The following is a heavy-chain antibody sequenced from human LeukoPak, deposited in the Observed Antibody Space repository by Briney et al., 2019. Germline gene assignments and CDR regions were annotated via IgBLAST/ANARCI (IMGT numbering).Heavy chain of an antibody. V-gene: IGHV4-59*01. Sequence: SETLSLTCTVSGGSISSYYWSWIRQPPGKGLEWIGYIYYSGSTNYNPSLKSRVTISVDTSKNQFSLKLSSVTAADTAVYYCARERRAASGRGSFDYWGQGTLVTVSS. J-gene: IGHJ4*02. CDR1: GGSISSYY. D-gene: IGHD6-13*01. CDR2: IYYSGST. CDR3: ARERRAASGRGSFDY.